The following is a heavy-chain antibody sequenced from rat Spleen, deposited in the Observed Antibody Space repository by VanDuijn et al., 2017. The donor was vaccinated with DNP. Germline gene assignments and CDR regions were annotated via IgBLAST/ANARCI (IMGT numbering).Heavy chain of an antibody. Sequence: EVQLVESGGDLVQPGRSLKLSCAASGFTFSDYNMAWVRQVPTKGLEWVATILYDGSRTYYRDSVKGRFTISRDNAKSTLYLQMDSLRSEDTATYYWATFMWRDAWGRGTSVTVSS. D-gene: IGHD1-7*01. V-gene: IGHV5S10*01. CDR1: GFTFSDYN. J-gene: IGHJ4*01. CDR3: ATFMWRDA. CDR2: ILYDGSRT.